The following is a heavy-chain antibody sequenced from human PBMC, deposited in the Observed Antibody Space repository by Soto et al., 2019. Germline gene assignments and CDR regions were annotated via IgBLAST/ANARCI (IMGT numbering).Heavy chain of an antibody. V-gene: IGHV1-3*01. CDR3: ARVDFWSGYSYYGMDV. Sequence: ASVKVSCKASGYTFTSYAMHWVRQAPGQRLEWMGWINAGNGNTKYSQKFQGRVTITRDTSASTAYMERSSLRSEDTAVYYCARVDFWSGYSYYGMDVWGQGTTVTVSS. J-gene: IGHJ6*02. CDR2: INAGNGNT. D-gene: IGHD3-3*01. CDR1: GYTFTSYA.